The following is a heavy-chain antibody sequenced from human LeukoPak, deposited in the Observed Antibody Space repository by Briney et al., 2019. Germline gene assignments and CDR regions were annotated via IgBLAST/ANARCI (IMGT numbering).Heavy chain of an antibody. D-gene: IGHD3-16*01. CDR1: GLTFTSFA. CDR3: ATVPRGYYFDY. CDR2: TSNSGTST. J-gene: IGHJ4*02. Sequence: GGSLTLSCAASGLTFTSFAMNWVRQAPGKGLEWVSATSNSGTSTYFADSVKGRFTISRDNSKNTLYLQMNSLRAEDTAVYYCATVPRGYYFDYWGQGTLVTVSS. V-gene: IGHV3-23*01.